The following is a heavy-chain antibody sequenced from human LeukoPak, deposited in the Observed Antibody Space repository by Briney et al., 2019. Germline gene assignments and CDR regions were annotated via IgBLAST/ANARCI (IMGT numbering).Heavy chain of an antibody. D-gene: IGHD1-1*01. J-gene: IGHJ3*02. V-gene: IGHV3-66*01. CDR3: ARGGAGATVDDLFDI. CDR2: IYSGGYT. CDR1: GFTVSSNY. Sequence: GGSLRLSCAASGFTVSSNYMSWVRQAPGKGLEWVSVIYSGGYTYYADSVKGRFTISRDNSKNTLYLQMNSLRAEDTAVYYCARGGAGATVDDLFDIWGQGTMVTVSS.